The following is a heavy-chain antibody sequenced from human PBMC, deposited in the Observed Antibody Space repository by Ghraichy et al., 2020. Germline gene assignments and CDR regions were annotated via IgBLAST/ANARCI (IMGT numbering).Heavy chain of an antibody. V-gene: IGHV1-8*01. J-gene: IGHJ6*02. Sequence: ASVKVSCKASGYTFTSYDINWVRQATGQGLEWMGWMNPNSGNTGYAQKFQGRVTMTRNTSISTAYMELSSLRSEDTAVYYCAREGVVVPAAGYGMDVWGQGTTVTVSS. CDR3: AREGVVVPAAGYGMDV. CDR1: GYTFTSYD. D-gene: IGHD2-2*01. CDR2: MNPNSGNT.